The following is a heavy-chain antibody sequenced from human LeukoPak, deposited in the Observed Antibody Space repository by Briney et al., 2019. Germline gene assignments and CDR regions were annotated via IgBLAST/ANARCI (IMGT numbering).Heavy chain of an antibody. CDR2: INHSGST. CDR3: ARGKGYCSGGSCHNWLDP. Sequence: PSETLSLTCAVYGGSYSGYYWSWIRQLPGKGLEWIGEINHSGSTNYNPSLKSRVTISVDTSKNQFSLKLSSVTAADTAVYYCARGKGYCSGGSCHNWLDPWGQGTLVTVSS. D-gene: IGHD2-15*01. V-gene: IGHV4-34*01. CDR1: GGSYSGYY. J-gene: IGHJ5*02.